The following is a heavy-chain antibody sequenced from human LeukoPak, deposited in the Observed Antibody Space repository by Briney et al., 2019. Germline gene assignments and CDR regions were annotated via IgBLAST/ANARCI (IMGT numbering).Heavy chain of an antibody. CDR3: ASYRVGEGGRGY. J-gene: IGHJ4*02. V-gene: IGHV4-30-4*01. D-gene: IGHD2-15*01. CDR2: IYNSGST. CDR1: GGSISGGEYH. Sequence: SETLSLTGTVSGGSISGGEYHWSWIRQPPGKGLEWIGYIYNSGSTYYNPSLESRVTISEDTSNNQFSLKVNSVTAADTAVYYCASYRVGEGGRGYWGQGTLVTVSS.